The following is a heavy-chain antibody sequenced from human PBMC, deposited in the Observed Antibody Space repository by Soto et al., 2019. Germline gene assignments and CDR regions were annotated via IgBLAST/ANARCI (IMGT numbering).Heavy chain of an antibody. CDR2: IYWDDDK. V-gene: IGHV2-5*02. CDR1: GFSLTTRGVG. D-gene: IGHD3-16*01. Sequence: QITLKESGPTLVKPTQTLTLTCTFSGFSLTTRGVGVGWIRQPPGKALECLALIYWDDDKSYSPSLQSRLSITQDTSKSQVVLTMTNVDPVDTATYYCAHIPNYYQYDWFDPWGQGTLVSVSS. J-gene: IGHJ5*02. CDR3: AHIPNYYQYDWFDP.